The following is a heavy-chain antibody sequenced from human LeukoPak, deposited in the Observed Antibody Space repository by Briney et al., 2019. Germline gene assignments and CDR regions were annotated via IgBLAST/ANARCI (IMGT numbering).Heavy chain of an antibody. CDR2: IYSGGST. Sequence: GGSLRLSCAASGFTVSSNYMSWVRQAPGKGLEWVSVIYSGGSTYYADSMKGRFTISRDNPKNTLYLQMNSLRAEDTAVYYCARKAYYDSSGYSDYWGQGTLVTVSS. J-gene: IGHJ4*02. V-gene: IGHV3-53*01. CDR3: ARKAYYDSSGYSDY. CDR1: GFTVSSNY. D-gene: IGHD3-22*01.